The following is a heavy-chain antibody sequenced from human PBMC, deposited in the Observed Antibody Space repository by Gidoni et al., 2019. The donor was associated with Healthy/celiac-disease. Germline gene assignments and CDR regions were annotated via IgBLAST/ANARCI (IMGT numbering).Heavy chain of an antibody. CDR1: GGSISSSSYY. CDR2: IYYSGST. J-gene: IGHJ4*02. CDR3: AREPDRYFDY. Sequence: QLQLQESGPGLVKPSATLSLTCTVSGGSISSSSYYWGWIRQPPGKGLEWIGSIYYSGSTYYNPSLKSRVTISVDTSKNQFSLKLSSVTAADTAVYYCAREPDRYFDYWGQGTLVTVSS. V-gene: IGHV4-39*07.